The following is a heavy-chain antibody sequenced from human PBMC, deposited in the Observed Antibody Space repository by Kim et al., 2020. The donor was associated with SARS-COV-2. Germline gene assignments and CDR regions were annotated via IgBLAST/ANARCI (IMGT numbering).Heavy chain of an antibody. CDR1: GFTFRNSW. J-gene: IGHJ3*02. CDR3: ARLRQHGTSDAFDI. Sequence: GGSLRLSCAASGFTFRNSWMCWVRQTPRRGLEWVANINPVGSEKDYLDSVMGRFTTSRDNAKNSLSLEMNSLRDDDTAVYYCARLRQHGTSDAFDIWCQGTTVTVSS. CDR2: INPVGSEK. V-gene: IGHV3-7*01. D-gene: IGHD1-26*01.